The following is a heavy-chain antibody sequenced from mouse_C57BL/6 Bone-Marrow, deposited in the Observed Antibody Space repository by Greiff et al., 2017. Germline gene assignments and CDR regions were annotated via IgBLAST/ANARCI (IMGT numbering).Heavy chain of an antibody. CDR1: GYTFTSYW. CDR2: IDPSDSYT. CDR3: ARSDEGYGNWDFFAY. J-gene: IGHJ3*01. Sequence: QVQLQQPGAELVMPGASVKLSCKASGYTFTSYWMHWVKQRPGQGLEWIGEIDPSDSYTNYNQKFKGKSTLNVDKSSSTAYMQLSSLTSEDSAVYYCARSDEGYGNWDFFAYCGQGTLVTVSA. V-gene: IGHV1-69*01. D-gene: IGHD2-10*02.